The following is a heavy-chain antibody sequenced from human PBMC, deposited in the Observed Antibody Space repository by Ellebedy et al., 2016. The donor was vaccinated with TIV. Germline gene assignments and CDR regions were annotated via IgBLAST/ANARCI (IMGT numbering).Heavy chain of an antibody. Sequence: SETLSLTCTVSGGSISPYYWSWIRQPPGKGLEWIGYIFYRGSTSYNPSLKSRVTISLDTSNNQFSLNLNPVTAEDTAVYYCARGPGIAVASRFFDFWGRGTLVTVSS. V-gene: IGHV4-59*01. CDR2: IFYRGST. D-gene: IGHD6-19*01. CDR1: GGSISPYY. CDR3: ARGPGIAVASRFFDF. J-gene: IGHJ4*02.